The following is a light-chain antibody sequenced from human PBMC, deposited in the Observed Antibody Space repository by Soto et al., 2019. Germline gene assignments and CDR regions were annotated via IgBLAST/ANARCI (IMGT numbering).Light chain of an antibody. V-gene: IGKV3-15*01. CDR2: GAS. Sequence: DIVMTQSPATLSVSPGERATLSCRARQTISSNLAWYQQKPGQTPRLLIYGASTRAAGIPARFSGSGSGTDFTLTITSLQSEDFAVYYCQQYNNWPPFTFGHGTKVDIK. CDR3: QQYNNWPPFT. J-gene: IGKJ3*01. CDR1: QTISSN.